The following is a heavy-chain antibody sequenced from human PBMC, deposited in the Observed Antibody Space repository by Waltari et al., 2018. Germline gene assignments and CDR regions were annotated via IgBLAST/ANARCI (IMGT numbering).Heavy chain of an antibody. CDR3: ATRVSS. J-gene: IGHJ5*02. V-gene: IGHV3-23*01. CDR2: ISDSGVNT. Sequence: EVQLLESGGGFVQPGGSLRLSFAASGFPFRNYFMNWVRQVPGKGLEWVSAISDSGVNTYYADSLKGRFTISRDNSKNTLYLQMNSLRADDTAIYYCATRVSSWGQGTLVTVSS. D-gene: IGHD3-10*01. CDR1: GFPFRNYF.